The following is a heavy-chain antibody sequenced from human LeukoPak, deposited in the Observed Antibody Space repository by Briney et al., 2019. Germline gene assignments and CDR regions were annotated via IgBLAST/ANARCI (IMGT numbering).Heavy chain of an antibody. V-gene: IGHV3-30*02. J-gene: IGHJ6*03. D-gene: IGHD5-12*01. CDR3: AKDGFMATIPYYYYYMDV. Sequence: PGGSLRLSCAASGFTFSSYGMHWVRQAPGKGLEWVAFIRYDESNKYYADSVKGRFTISRDNSKNTLYLQMNSLRAEDTAVYYCAKDGFMATIPYYYYYMDVWGKGTTVTISS. CDR1: GFTFSSYG. CDR2: IRYDESNK.